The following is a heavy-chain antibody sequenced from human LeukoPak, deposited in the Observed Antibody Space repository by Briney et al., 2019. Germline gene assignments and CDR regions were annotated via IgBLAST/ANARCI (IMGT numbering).Heavy chain of an antibody. V-gene: IGHV3-30*02. Sequence: EGSLRLSCAASGFRFSDYAMHWVRQVPGKGLEWVAIIWSDGTNEYYADSVKGRFTISRDNSKNTLFLQMNSLRGEDTAVYYCARDPFNNFWSDYWPGGMDVWGQGTTVTVSS. CDR1: GFRFSDYA. D-gene: IGHD3-3*01. CDR2: IWSDGTNE. J-gene: IGHJ6*02. CDR3: ARDPFNNFWSDYWPGGMDV.